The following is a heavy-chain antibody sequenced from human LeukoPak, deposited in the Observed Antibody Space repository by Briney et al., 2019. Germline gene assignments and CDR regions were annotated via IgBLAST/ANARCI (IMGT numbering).Heavy chain of an antibody. V-gene: IGHV6-1*01. J-gene: IGHJ4*02. CDR1: GDSVSSNSAA. CDR3: XRDISTNKWELRPPFDY. D-gene: IGHD1-26*01. CDR2: XXXRSKWYN. Sequence: SQTLSLTCAISGDSVSSNSAAWNWIRQSPSRGLXXXXXXXXRSKWYNDYAVXVKXXXXXNPDTSKNQFSLQLNSVTPEDTAVYYXXRDISTNKWELRPPFDYWGQGTLVTVSS.